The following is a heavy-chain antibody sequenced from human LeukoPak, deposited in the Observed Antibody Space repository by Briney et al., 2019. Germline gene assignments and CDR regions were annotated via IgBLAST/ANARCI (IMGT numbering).Heavy chain of an antibody. D-gene: IGHD1-14*01. V-gene: IGHV3-11*01. CDR2: ISSSGRTM. Sequence: NPGGSLRLSCAASGFTFSDYYMSWIRQAPGKGLEWVSYISSSGRTMYYAYSVQGRFTISRDNAKNSLYLQMNSLRAEDTAVYYCAKHRRSGYGMDVWGQGTTVTVSS. J-gene: IGHJ6*02. CDR3: AKHRRSGYGMDV. CDR1: GFTFSDYY.